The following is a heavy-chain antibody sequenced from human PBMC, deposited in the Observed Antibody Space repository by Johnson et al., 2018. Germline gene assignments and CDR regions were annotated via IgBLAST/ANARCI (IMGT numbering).Heavy chain of an antibody. J-gene: IGHJ3*02. CDR3: AREIDGFDI. CDR1: GFTFSSYG. CDR2: ISSDGSNK. Sequence: QVQLVQSGGGVVLPGTSLRVSCVASGFTFSSYGMHWVRQAPGKGLEWVAVISSDGSNKYYADSVKGRFTIPRDNSKNTLYLQMNSLRAEATAVYYCAREIDGFDIWGQGTMVTASS. V-gene: IGHV3-30*03.